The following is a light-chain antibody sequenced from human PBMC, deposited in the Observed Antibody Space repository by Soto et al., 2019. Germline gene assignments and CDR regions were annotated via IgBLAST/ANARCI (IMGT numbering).Light chain of an antibody. CDR1: SSDVGGYNY. J-gene: IGLJ1*01. V-gene: IGLV2-14*01. CDR2: GVT. CDR3: SSYTSASTLLYL. Sequence: QSALTQPAYVSGSRGQSITISCTGTSSDVGGYNYVSWYQQHPGIAPKLLIYGVTNRPSGVSTRFSGSKSGNTASLTISGLQAEDEADYHCSSYTSASTLLYLFGTGTKLTDL.